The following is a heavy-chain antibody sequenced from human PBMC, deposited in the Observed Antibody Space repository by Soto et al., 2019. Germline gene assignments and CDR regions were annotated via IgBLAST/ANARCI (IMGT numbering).Heavy chain of an antibody. CDR2: SDQRGHI. V-gene: IGHV4-34*02. CDR3: AGERRYVGIRRDYHARGFDA. CDR1: RGSLSLYF. Sequence: HLQQWGAGLLKPSETLSLTCGVYRGSLSLYFWSWIRQSPGKGLEWIGESDQRGHINYSPSLRSRVTKSVDTPPTQFSLHLSSVTAADAAVYYCAGERRYVGIRRDYHARGFDAWGQGTLVTVSS. J-gene: IGHJ4*02. D-gene: IGHD3-16*01.